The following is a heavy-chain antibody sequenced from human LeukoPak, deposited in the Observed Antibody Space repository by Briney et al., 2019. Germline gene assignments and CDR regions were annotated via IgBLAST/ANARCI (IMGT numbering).Heavy chain of an antibody. CDR2: ISYDGSNK. J-gene: IGHJ4*02. V-gene: IGHV3-30*04. CDR3: ARDGGVPAAMTAGRGYFDY. CDR1: GFTFSSYA. D-gene: IGHD2-2*01. Sequence: PGGSLRLSCAASGFTFSSYAMHWVRQAPGKGLEGVAVISYDGSNKYYADSVKGRFTISRDNSKNTLYLQMNSLRAEDTAVYYCARDGGVPAAMTAGRGYFDYWGQGTLVTVSS.